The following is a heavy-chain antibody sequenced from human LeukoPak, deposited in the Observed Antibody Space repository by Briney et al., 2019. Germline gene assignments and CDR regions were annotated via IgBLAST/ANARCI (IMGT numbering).Heavy chain of an antibody. D-gene: IGHD3-9*01. V-gene: IGHV1-24*01. CDR2: FDPEDGET. CDR1: GYTLTELS. Sequence: ASVNVSCKVSGYTLTELSMHWVRQAPGKGLEWMGGFDPEDGETIYEQKFQGRVTMTTDTSTSTAYMELRSLRSDDTAVYYCARGYYDILTGYYRGSWFDSWGQGTLVTVSS. J-gene: IGHJ5*01. CDR3: ARGYYDILTGYYRGSWFDS.